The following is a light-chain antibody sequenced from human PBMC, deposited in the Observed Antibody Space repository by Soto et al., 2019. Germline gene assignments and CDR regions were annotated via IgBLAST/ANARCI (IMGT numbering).Light chain of an antibody. CDR3: QQYTNWWT. CDR1: QSVSNN. J-gene: IGKJ1*01. V-gene: IGKV3-15*01. CDR2: GAS. Sequence: EIAMTQSPATLSVSRGERATLSCRASQSVSNNLAWYQKKPGQAPRLLIYGASTRAPGIPARFSGSGSGTQFTLTISSLQSVDFAVYYCQQYTNWWTFGQGTRVEIK.